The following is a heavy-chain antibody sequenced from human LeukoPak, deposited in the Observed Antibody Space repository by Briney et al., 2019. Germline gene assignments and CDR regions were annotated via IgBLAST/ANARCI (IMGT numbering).Heavy chain of an antibody. J-gene: IGHJ5*02. CDR3: AKGLKVNGDPLRNRFDP. V-gene: IGHV3-23*01. CDR1: GFTFSSYA. Sequence: PGGSLRLSCAASGFTFSSYAMSWVRQAPGKGLEWVSAISGSGGSTYYADSVKGRFTISRDNSKNTLYLQMNSLRAEDTAVYYCAKGLKVNGDPLRNRFDPWGQGTLVTVSS. D-gene: IGHD4-17*01. CDR2: ISGSGGST.